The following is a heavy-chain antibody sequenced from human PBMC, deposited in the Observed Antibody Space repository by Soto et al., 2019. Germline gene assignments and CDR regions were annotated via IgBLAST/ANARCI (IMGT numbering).Heavy chain of an antibody. CDR3: ARGGVSTRTFDY. CDR1: GYNFADYW. CDR2: IYPNDSDT. V-gene: IGHV5-51*01. Sequence: ESLKISCTGSGYNFADYWITWVRQTPGKGLELLSIIYPNDSDTRYRPSFQGQVTISADKSTSSAYLQWSSLRASDTAMYYCARGGVSTRTFDYWGQGSAVKVSS. J-gene: IGHJ4*02. D-gene: IGHD3-3*01.